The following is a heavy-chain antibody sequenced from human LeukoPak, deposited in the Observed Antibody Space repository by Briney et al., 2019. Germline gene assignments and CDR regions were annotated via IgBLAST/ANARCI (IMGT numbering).Heavy chain of an antibody. CDR2: MKPDGSQT. CDR3: ARDRLYKAFDY. J-gene: IGHJ4*02. V-gene: IGHV3-7*01. CDR1: LFLFSSSW. D-gene: IGHD3-16*01. Sequence: PGGSLRLSCAASLFLFSSSWMNWVHQAPGKGLEGVASMKPDGSQTYYVDSVQGRFNISRDIAQNSLYLQMDSLRAEDTAVYYCARDRLYKAFDYWGQGTLVTVSS.